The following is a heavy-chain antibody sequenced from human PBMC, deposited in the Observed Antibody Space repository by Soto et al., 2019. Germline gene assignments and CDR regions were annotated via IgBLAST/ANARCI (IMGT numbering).Heavy chain of an antibody. J-gene: IGHJ6*02. V-gene: IGHV1-69*13. D-gene: IGHD2-2*01. CDR2: FIPIFGTA. CDR3: AMGGYCSSTSGLTTIYYYYGMDV. Sequence: SVNVSCNASGGTFSSYSISWVRQAPGQGLEWMGGFIPIFGTANYAQKLQGRVTITADESTSTAYMELSSLRSEDTAVYYCAMGGYCSSTSGLTTIYYYYGMDVWGQGTTVTVSS. CDR1: GGTFSSYS.